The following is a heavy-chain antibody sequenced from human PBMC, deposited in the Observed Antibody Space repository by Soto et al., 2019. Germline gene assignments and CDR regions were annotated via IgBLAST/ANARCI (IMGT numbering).Heavy chain of an antibody. CDR2: IYYRGST. V-gene: IGHV4-59*01. J-gene: IGHJ6*02. Sequence: QLQLQESGPGLVKPSETLSLTCTVSGGSISSYYWSWIRQPPGKGLEWIGYIYYRGSTNYNPSLKSRVTISVDTSKNQFSLKLSSVTAADTAVYYCARDPEYYGMDVWGQGTTVTVSS. CDR1: GGSISSYY. CDR3: ARDPEYYGMDV.